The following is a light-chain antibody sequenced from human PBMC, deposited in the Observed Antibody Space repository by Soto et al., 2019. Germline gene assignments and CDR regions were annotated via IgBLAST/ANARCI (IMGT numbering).Light chain of an antibody. CDR3: QQYSNYLFT. V-gene: IGKV1-5*03. Sequence: DIQMTQSPSTLSASVGDRVTITCRASQSISSWLAWYQQKPGKAPKVLIYKASSLESGVPSRFSGSGSGTEFTLTISSLQPDDFATYYCQQYSNYLFTFGPGTKVEIK. CDR1: QSISSW. J-gene: IGKJ3*01. CDR2: KAS.